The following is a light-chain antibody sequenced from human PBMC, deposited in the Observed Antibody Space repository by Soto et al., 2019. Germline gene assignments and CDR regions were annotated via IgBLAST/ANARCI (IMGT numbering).Light chain of an antibody. Sequence: QSALTQPPSASGSPGQSVTISCTGTSSDVGGYNYVSWYQHHPDKAPKLIIYEVYKRPSGVPDRFSGSKSGNTASLTVSGLQAEDEAKYYCSSYAASDSFVVFGGGTKLTVL. CDR3: SSYAASDSFVV. CDR2: EVY. J-gene: IGLJ2*01. CDR1: SSDVGGYNY. V-gene: IGLV2-8*01.